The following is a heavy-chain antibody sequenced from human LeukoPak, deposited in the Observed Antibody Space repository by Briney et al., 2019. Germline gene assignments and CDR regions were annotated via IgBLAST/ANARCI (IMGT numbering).Heavy chain of an antibody. D-gene: IGHD6-6*01. CDR3: ARVSSIAARHAGGAFDI. CDR1: GYTFTIYG. V-gene: IGHV1-18*01. CDR2: ISAYNGNT. Sequence: GASVKVSCKASGYTFTIYGISWVRQAPAQGLEWMGWISAYNGNTNYAQKLQGRVTMTTDTSTSTAYMELRSLRSDDTAVYYCARVSSIAARHAGGAFDIWGQGTMVTVSS. J-gene: IGHJ3*02.